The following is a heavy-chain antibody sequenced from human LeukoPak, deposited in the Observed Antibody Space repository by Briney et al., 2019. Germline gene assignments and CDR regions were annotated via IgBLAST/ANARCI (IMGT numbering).Heavy chain of an antibody. Sequence: GGSLRLSCAASGFTFSTHSMNWVRQAPGRGLEWVSYISSSSTTIYYADSVRGRFTISRDNARDSLYLQLNSLKTEDTAVYYCTRLSDGSGTDKKHDYWGQGTLVTVSS. CDR1: GFTFSTHS. D-gene: IGHD1-26*01. CDR3: TRLSDGSGTDKKHDY. V-gene: IGHV3-48*01. CDR2: ISSSSTTI. J-gene: IGHJ4*02.